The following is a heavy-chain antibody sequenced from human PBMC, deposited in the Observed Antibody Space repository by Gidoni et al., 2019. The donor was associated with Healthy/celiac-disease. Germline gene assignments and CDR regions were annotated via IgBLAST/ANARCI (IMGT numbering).Heavy chain of an antibody. D-gene: IGHD3-16*01. Sequence: EVQLLESGAGLVQPGGSLRLSCAASGFTFSSYAMGWVRQAPGKGLEWVSAISGSGGRTYYADSGKGRFTISRYNSKNTVYLQMNSLRAEDTAVYYCAKGGGAYDAFDIWGQGTMVTVSS. V-gene: IGHV3-23*01. CDR3: AKGGGAYDAFDI. CDR1: GFTFSSYA. J-gene: IGHJ3*02. CDR2: ISGSGGRT.